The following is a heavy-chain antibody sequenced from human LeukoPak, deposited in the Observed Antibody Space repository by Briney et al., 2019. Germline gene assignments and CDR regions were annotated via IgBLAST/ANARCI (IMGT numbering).Heavy chain of an antibody. CDR3: AREGDTVTYPDY. D-gene: IGHD4-17*01. CDR2: ISYGGSNK. CDR1: GFTFSSYA. Sequence: GGSLRLSCAASGFTFSSYAMHWVRQAPGKGLEWVAVISYGGSNKYYADSVKGRFTISRDNSKNTLYLQMNSLRAEDTAVYYCAREGDTVTYPDYWGQGTLVTVSS. V-gene: IGHV3-30*04. J-gene: IGHJ4*02.